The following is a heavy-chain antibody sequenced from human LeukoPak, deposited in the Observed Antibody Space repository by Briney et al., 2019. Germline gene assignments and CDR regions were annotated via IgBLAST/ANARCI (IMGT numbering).Heavy chain of an antibody. Sequence: PGGSLRLSCAVSGFTFSSYAMIWVRQAPGRGLVWVSSIGASGDSIYCTDSVKGRFTISRDNSKNTLYLQMSSLRVEDTAVYYCAKIPDVSDYWGQGTLVTVSS. CDR1: GFTFSSYA. J-gene: IGHJ4*02. V-gene: IGHV3-23*01. CDR2: IGASGDSI. CDR3: AKIPDVSDY. D-gene: IGHD5/OR15-5a*01.